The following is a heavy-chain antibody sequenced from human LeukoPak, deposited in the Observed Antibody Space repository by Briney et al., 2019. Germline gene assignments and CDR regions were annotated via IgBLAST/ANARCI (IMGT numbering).Heavy chain of an antibody. Sequence: SETLSLTCTVSGGSISSYYWSWIRQPPGKGLEWIGYIYYGGSTNYNPSLKSRVTISVDTSKNQFSLKLSSVTAADTAVYYCARGRGSGSYQVDYWGQGTLVTVSS. CDR2: IYYGGST. V-gene: IGHV4-59*01. J-gene: IGHJ4*02. D-gene: IGHD3-10*01. CDR3: ARGRGSGSYQVDY. CDR1: GGSISSYY.